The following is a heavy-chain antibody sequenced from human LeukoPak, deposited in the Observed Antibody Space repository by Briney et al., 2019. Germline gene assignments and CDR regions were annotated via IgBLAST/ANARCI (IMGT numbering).Heavy chain of an antibody. D-gene: IGHD6-13*01. V-gene: IGHV4-34*01. CDR1: GGSFSGCY. CDR2: INHSGST. CDR3: ASGDSSSWYFWFDP. J-gene: IGHJ5*02. Sequence: SETLSLTCAVYGGSFSGCYWSWIRQPPGKGLEWIGEINHSGSTNYNPSLKSRVTISVDTSKNQFSLKLSSVTAADTAVYYCASGDSSSWYFWFDPWGQGTLVTVSS.